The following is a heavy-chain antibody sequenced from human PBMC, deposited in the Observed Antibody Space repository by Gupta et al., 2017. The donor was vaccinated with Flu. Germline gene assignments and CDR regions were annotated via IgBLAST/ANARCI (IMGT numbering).Heavy chain of an antibody. V-gene: IGHV4-39*01. CDR1: DVSMRSDMYY. J-gene: IGHJ4*02. Sequence: QLPEAGPGLGVSSATLSLNCTIYDVSMRSDMYYWGWVRQPPGKGLEWIGNIYFDGKTYYNPSLKGRVTISLDTSQNQFSLKLRSVTAADTAMHYCVRLRYCATSSCSSMDYWGQGALVTVSS. CDR3: VRLRYCATSSCSSMDY. CDR2: IYFDGKT. D-gene: IGHD2-2*01.